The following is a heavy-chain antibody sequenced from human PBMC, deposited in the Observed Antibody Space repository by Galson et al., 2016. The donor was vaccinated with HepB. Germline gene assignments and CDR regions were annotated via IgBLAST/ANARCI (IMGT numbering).Heavy chain of an antibody. Sequence: ETLSLTCTVSSDPVTSGTYYWSWVRQSPGKGLDWIAYIHDSGNTNYNPSIKSRVTISRDTSKNQFLLELTSVTAADTAVHYCASDEGLYNGMDVWGQGTTVTVAS. J-gene: IGHJ6*02. D-gene: IGHD2-2*02. CDR1: SDPVTSGTYY. V-gene: IGHV4-61*01. CDR3: ASDEGLYNGMDV. CDR2: IHDSGNT.